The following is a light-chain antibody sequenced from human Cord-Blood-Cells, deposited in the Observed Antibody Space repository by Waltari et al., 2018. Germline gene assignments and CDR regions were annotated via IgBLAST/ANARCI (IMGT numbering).Light chain of an antibody. CDR3: SSYTSSSTLYV. CDR1: SSDVGGYNY. V-gene: IGLV2-14*01. J-gene: IGLJ1*01. CDR2: DVS. Sequence: FALPHTASEPGSLGKSTTISYIGPSSDVGGYNYVSWYQQHPDKAPKLMMYDVSKRPSGVSNRFSGSKSGNTASLTISGLQAEDEADYYCSSYTSSSTLYVFGTGTKVTVL.